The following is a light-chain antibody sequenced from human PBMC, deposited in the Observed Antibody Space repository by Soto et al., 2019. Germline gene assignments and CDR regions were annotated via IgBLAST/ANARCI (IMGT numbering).Light chain of an antibody. CDR1: TGTVTSGHY. Sequence: QAVVTQEPSLTVSPGGTVTLTCGSSTGTVTSGHYPYWFQQKPGQAPRTLIYDTSNRHSWTPARFSGSLLGGKAALTLSGAQPEDEADYYCLLSYGRAREVFGGGTKLTVL. CDR2: DTS. V-gene: IGLV7-46*01. J-gene: IGLJ2*01. CDR3: LLSYGRAREV.